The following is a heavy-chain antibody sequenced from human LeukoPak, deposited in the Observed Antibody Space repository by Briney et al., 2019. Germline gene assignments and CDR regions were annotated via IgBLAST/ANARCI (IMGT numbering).Heavy chain of an antibody. V-gene: IGHV1-18*01. D-gene: IGHD1-20*01. CDR3: AREGTRITGTTRLWFDP. CDR2: ISAYSGNT. J-gene: IGHJ5*02. CDR1: GYTFTSYG. Sequence: ASVKVSCKASGYTFTSYGISWVRQAPGQGLEWMGWISAYSGNTNYAQKLQGRVTMTTDTSTSTAYMELRSLRSDDTAVYYCAREGTRITGTTRLWFDPWGQGTLVTVSS.